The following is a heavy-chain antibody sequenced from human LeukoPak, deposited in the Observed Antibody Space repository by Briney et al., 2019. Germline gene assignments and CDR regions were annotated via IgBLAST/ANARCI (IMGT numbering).Heavy chain of an antibody. J-gene: IGHJ4*02. CDR1: GFTFSSYW. CDR2: IKQDGSEK. V-gene: IGHV3-7*03. CDR3: AKGAYDYVEIGYFDH. D-gene: IGHD5-12*01. Sequence: GGSLRLSCAASGFTFSSYWMSWVRHAPGKGLGWVANIKQDGSEKYYVDSVKGRFTISRDNAKNSLYLQMNRLRAEDTAVYYCAKGAYDYVEIGYFDHWGQGTLVTVSS.